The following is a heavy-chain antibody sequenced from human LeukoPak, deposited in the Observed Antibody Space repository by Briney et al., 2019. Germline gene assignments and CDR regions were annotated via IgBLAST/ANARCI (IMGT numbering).Heavy chain of an antibody. CDR2: FYYSGST. J-gene: IGHJ4*02. V-gene: IGHV4-59*11. CDR1: GGSISSHY. D-gene: IGHD6-6*01. Sequence: SETLSLTCTVSGGSISSHYWSWIRQPPGKGLEWIGYFYYSGSTNYNPSLKSRVTISVDTSKNQFSLKLSSVTAADTAVYYCARGRIAARPDYFDYWGQGTLVTVSS. CDR3: ARGRIAARPDYFDY.